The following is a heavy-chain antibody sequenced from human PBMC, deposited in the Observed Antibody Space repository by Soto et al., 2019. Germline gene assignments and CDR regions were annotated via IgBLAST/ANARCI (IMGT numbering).Heavy chain of an antibody. J-gene: IGHJ5*02. V-gene: IGHV1-46*01. CDR1: GYTLTGYY. CDR2: INPMGGST. Sequence: ASVKVSCKASGYTLTGYYMHWVRQAPGQGLEWMAIINPMGGSTNYAQEFQGRVTLTSDTSTSTVYMELSSLRFEDTALFYCARDLAAGDLWGQGTLVTVSS. D-gene: IGHD6-13*01. CDR3: ARDLAAGDL.